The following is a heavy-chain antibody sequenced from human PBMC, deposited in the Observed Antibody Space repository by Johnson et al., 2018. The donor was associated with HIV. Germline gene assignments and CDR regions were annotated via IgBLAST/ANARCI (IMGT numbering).Heavy chain of an antibody. CDR1: GFTFRNYD. CDR3: ARGPPLQWELRGNAFDI. V-gene: IGHV3-13*01. CDR2: IGSVL. D-gene: IGHD1-26*01. J-gene: IGHJ3*02. Sequence: LRLSCAASGFTFRNYDMHWVRQATVKSLEWVSAIGSVLYAESVRGRFTISRDNSKNTLYLQMNSLRAGDTAVYYCARGPPLQWELRGNAFDIWGQGTMVSVSS.